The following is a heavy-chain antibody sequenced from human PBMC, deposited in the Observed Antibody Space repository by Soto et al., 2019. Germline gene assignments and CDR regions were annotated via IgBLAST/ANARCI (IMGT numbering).Heavy chain of an antibody. Sequence: GGSLKLSCAASGFTFSSYAMSWVRQAPGKGLEWVSAISGSGGSTYYADSVKGRFTISRDNSKNTLYLQMNSLRAEDRAVYYGAKTSRTVVIPVHWFDPWGQGTLVTVSS. CDR2: ISGSGGST. J-gene: IGHJ5*02. V-gene: IGHV3-23*01. CDR3: AKTSRTVVIPVHWFDP. D-gene: IGHD2-21*01. CDR1: GFTFSSYA.